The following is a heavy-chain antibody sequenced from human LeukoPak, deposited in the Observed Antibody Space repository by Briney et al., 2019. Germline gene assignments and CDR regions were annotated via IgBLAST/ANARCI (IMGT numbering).Heavy chain of an antibody. CDR2: IWSDGSNK. D-gene: IGHD4-17*01. CDR3: ARDKGVRFLDY. J-gene: IGHJ4*02. Sequence: GGSLRLSCATSGLTFGSYGLTFSNSAMHWVRQAPGKGLERVAMIWSDGSNKYYADSVKGRFTISRDNSKNTLYLQMNILRAEDTAVYYCARDKGVRFLDYWGQGTLVTVSS. CDR1: GLTFGSYGLTFSNSA. V-gene: IGHV3-33*01.